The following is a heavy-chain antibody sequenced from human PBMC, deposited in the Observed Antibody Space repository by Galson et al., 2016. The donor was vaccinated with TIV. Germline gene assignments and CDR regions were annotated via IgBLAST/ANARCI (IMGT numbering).Heavy chain of an antibody. CDR3: AREMPATFFFDY. D-gene: IGHD2-2*01. Sequence: SCKASGYMFTSYHLHWVRQAPGQGLEWMGIIKDTGVTTTYPQRFQGRLTITRDTSTTTVYMELSSLRSEDTAVYYCAREMPATFFFDYWGQGTLVTVSS. V-gene: IGHV1-46*01. CDR2: IKDTGVTT. CDR1: GYMFTSYH. J-gene: IGHJ4*02.